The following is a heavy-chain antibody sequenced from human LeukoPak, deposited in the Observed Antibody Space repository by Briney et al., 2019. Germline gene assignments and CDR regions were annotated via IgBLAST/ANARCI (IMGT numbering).Heavy chain of an antibody. Sequence: ASVKVSCKVSGYTLTELSMHWVRQAPGKGLEWMGGFDPEDGETIYAQKFQGSVTMTEDTSTDTAYMELSSLRSEDTAVYYCATDGVVVPAAIFPRGYYYGMDVWGQGTTVTVSS. CDR1: GYTLTELS. CDR2: FDPEDGET. D-gene: IGHD2-2*02. V-gene: IGHV1-24*01. CDR3: ATDGVVVPAAIFPRGYYYGMDV. J-gene: IGHJ6*02.